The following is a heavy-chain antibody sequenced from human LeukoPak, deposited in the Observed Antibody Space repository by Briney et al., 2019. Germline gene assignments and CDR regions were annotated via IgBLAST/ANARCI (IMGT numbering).Heavy chain of an antibody. CDR1: GFTFSNYA. CDR3: AKASGYCTSSSCLQFDS. CDR2: TGGSGGHT. Sequence: TGGSLRLSCAASGFTFSNYAMSWVRQAPGKGLEWVSVTGGSGGHTYYEDSVKGRFTISRDNSKNTLYLQMNSLRAEDTAVYYCAKASGYCTSSSCLQFDSWGQGTLVTVSS. D-gene: IGHD2-2*01. J-gene: IGHJ4*02. V-gene: IGHV3-23*01.